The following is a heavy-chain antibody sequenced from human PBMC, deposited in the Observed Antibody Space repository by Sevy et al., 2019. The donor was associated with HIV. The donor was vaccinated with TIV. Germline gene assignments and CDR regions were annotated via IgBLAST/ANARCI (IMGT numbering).Heavy chain of an antibody. CDR3: ARSLAAAENWFDP. CDR2: ISGSSTNI. CDR1: GFTFREYS. Sequence: GGSLRLSCVGSGFTFREYSMNWVRQAPGKGLEWVSYISGSSTNIEHADSVKGRFSISRDNADNSVFLQMNRLRVEETAVYYCARSLAAAENWFDPWGQGTLVTVSS. V-gene: IGHV3-48*01. J-gene: IGHJ5*02. D-gene: IGHD6-13*01.